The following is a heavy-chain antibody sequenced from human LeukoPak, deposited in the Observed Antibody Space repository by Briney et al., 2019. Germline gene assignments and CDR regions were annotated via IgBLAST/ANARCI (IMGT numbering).Heavy chain of an antibody. D-gene: IGHD2-21*02. CDR2: ISSSSSYI. CDR1: GFTFSSYS. Sequence: GGSLRLSCAASGFTFSSYSMNWVRQAPGKGLEWVSSISSSSSYIYYADSVKGRFTISRDNAKNSLYLQMNSLRAEDTAVYYCAGVPPSGDRFDYWGQGTLVTVSS. V-gene: IGHV3-21*01. CDR3: AGVPPSGDRFDY. J-gene: IGHJ4*02.